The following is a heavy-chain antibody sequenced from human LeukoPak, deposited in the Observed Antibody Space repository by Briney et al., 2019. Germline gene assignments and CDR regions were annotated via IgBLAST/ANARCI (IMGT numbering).Heavy chain of an antibody. CDR1: GGSFSSGAYY. J-gene: IGHJ5*02. CDR3: ARDSGNDSSGFYYGGFDP. Sequence: SQTLSLTCSVSGGSFSSGAYYWSWIRQLPGKGLEWIGYIHYSGSPYYNPSLKSRVSISVDTSKNQFSLKLSSVTAADTAVYYCARDSGNDSSGFYYGGFDPWGQGTLVTVSS. V-gene: IGHV4-31*03. CDR2: IHYSGSP. D-gene: IGHD3-22*01.